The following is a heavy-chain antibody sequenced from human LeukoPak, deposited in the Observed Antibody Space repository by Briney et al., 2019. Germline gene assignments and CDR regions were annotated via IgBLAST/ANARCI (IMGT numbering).Heavy chain of an antibody. D-gene: IGHD5-24*01. V-gene: IGHV1-8*01. Sequence: GASVKVSCKASGYTFTSYDINWVRQATGQGLEWMGWMNPNSGNTGYAQKFQGRVTMTRNISISTAYMELSSLRSEDTAVYYCARSSIVEMAHDYRGQGTLVTVSS. CDR1: GYTFTSYD. J-gene: IGHJ4*02. CDR3: ARSSIVEMAHDY. CDR2: MNPNSGNT.